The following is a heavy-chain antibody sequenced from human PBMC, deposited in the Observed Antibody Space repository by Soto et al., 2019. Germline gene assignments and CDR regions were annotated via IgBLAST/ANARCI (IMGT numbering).Heavy chain of an antibody. CDR3: ARGAMDRGPPFDY. Sequence: GESLKISCKASGYIFSTYWIGWVRQMPGKGLEWMGIIFPDDSDTKYSPSFQGQVTMSVDKSISTAYLQWSSLEASDTAVYYCARGAMDRGPPFDYWGQGTLVTVSS. CDR2: IFPDDSDT. V-gene: IGHV5-51*01. CDR1: GYIFSTYW. J-gene: IGHJ4*02. D-gene: IGHD2-2*03.